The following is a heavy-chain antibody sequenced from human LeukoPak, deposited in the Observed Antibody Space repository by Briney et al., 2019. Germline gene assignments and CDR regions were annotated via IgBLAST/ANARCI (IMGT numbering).Heavy chain of an antibody. Sequence: SETLSLTCTVSGDSISSSSYYWGWIRQPPGKGLEWLGSIYYSGSTYNNPSLKSRATISIDTSKKQFSLKLSSVTAADTAVYYCTRGVPALYYFYYYMDVWGKGTTVTVSS. D-gene: IGHD2-2*01. CDR3: TRGVPALYYFYYYMDV. J-gene: IGHJ6*03. CDR2: IYYSGST. V-gene: IGHV4-39*01. CDR1: GDSISSSSYY.